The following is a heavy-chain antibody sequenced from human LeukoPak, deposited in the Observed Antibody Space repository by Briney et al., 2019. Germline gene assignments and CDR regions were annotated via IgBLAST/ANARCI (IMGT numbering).Heavy chain of an antibody. CDR2: ISSSSFYI. Sequence: PGGSLRLSCAASGFTFSSYCMSWVRQAPGKGLEWVASISSSSFYIFYADPVKGRFTISRDNAKNSLFLQMNSLRAEDTAVYYCAREGGLVWFGEGDYWGQGTLVTVSS. J-gene: IGHJ4*02. V-gene: IGHV3-21*06. D-gene: IGHD3-10*01. CDR3: AREGGLVWFGEGDY. CDR1: GFTFSSYC.